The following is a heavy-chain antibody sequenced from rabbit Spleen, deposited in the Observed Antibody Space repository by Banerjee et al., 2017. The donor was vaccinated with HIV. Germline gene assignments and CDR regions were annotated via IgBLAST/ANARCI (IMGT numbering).Heavy chain of an antibody. V-gene: IGHV1S40*01. Sequence: QSLEESGRGLVQPEGSLTLTCTASGFSFSTSYYICWVRQAPGKGLEWIGCGYPDGIGSTAYASWAKGRFTISKSSSTTVTLQMTSLTAADTATYFCARGVALDYLYYLNLWGPGTLVTVS. CDR2: GYPDGIGST. CDR1: GFSFSTSYY. D-gene: IGHD2-1*01. CDR3: ARGVALDYLYYLNL. J-gene: IGHJ4*01.